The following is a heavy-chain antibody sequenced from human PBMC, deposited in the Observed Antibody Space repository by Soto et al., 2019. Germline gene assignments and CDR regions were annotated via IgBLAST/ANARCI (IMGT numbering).Heavy chain of an antibody. V-gene: IGHV3-15*01. J-gene: IGHJ4*02. CDR2: IKSKTDGGTT. Sequence: GGSLRLSCAASGVTFSNAWMSWVRQAPGKGLEWVGRIKSKTDGGTTDYAAPVKGRFTISRDDSKNTLYLQMNSLKTEDTAVYYCTTDRIAVGEYYFDYWGQGTLVTVSS. CDR3: TTDRIAVGEYYFDY. D-gene: IGHD6-19*01. CDR1: GVTFSNAW.